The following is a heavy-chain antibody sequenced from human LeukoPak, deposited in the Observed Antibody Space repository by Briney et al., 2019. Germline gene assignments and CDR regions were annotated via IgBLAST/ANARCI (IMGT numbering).Heavy chain of an antibody. CDR3: AKDLGLTGSFQTFDY. CDR2: ISFDASNT. D-gene: IGHD1-26*01. J-gene: IGHJ4*02. CDR1: GFTFSSHA. V-gene: IGHV3-30*18. Sequence: GRSLRLSCAASGFTFSSHAMHWVRQAPGKGLQWVSIISFDASNTYYADSVKGRFTISRDNSKNILYLQMNSLRAEDTALYYCAKDLGLTGSFQTFDYWGQGILVTVSS.